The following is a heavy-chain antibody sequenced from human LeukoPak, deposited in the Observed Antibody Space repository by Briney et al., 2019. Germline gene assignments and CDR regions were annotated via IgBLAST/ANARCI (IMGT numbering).Heavy chain of an antibody. D-gene: IGHD2-2*01. Sequence: KPSETLSLTCTVSGGSVSSGSYYWSWIRQPPGKGLEWIGYIYYSGSTYYNPSLKSRVTISVDTSKNQFSLKLSSVTAADTAVYYCARLLGYCSSTSCPKGPWFDPWGQGTLVTVSS. CDR1: GGSVSSGSYY. J-gene: IGHJ5*02. CDR2: IYYSGST. CDR3: ARLLGYCSSTSCPKGPWFDP. V-gene: IGHV4-61*01.